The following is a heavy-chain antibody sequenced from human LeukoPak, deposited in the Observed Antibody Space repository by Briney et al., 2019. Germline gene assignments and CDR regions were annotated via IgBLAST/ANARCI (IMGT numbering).Heavy chain of an antibody. CDR3: VRGYDHGPIDI. V-gene: IGHV3-20*04. J-gene: IGHJ3*02. D-gene: IGHD3-16*01. CDR2: INRNADRT. CDR1: GVTFSDYG. Sequence: GGSLRLSCEASGVTFSDYGMNWVRQARGKGLEWVSGINRNADRTSYADSVKGRFTISRDNAKNSLYLQMNSLGAEDTALYYCVRGYDHGPIDIWGQGTVVTVSS.